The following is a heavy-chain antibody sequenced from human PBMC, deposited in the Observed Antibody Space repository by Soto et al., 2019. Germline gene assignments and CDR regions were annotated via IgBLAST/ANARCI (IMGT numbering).Heavy chain of an antibody. CDR3: ALTGANYYDSSGYCVY. Sequence: GGSLRLSCAASGFTFSSYAMSWVRQAPGKGLEWVSAISGSGGSTYYADSVKGRFTISRDNSKNTLYLQMNSLRAEDTAVYYCALTGANYYDSSGYCVYWGQGTLVTVSS. D-gene: IGHD3-22*01. V-gene: IGHV3-23*01. CDR1: GFTFSSYA. CDR2: ISGSGGST. J-gene: IGHJ4*02.